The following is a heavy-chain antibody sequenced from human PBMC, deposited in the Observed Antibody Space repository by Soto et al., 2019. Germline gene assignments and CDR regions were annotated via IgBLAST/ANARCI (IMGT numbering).Heavy chain of an antibody. CDR1: GGSFSGYY. J-gene: IGHJ5*02. V-gene: IGHV4-34*01. Sequence: SETLSLTCAVYGGSFSGYYWSWIRQPPGKGLEWIGEINHSGSTNYNPSLKSRVTISVDTSKNQFSLKLSSVTAADTAVYYCARAQNVDIVATILTGNWFDPWGQGTLVTVSS. CDR3: ARAQNVDIVATILTGNWFDP. D-gene: IGHD5-12*01. CDR2: INHSGST.